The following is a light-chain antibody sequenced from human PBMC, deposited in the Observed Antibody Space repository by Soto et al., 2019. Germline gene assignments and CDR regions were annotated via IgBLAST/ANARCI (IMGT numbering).Light chain of an antibody. J-gene: IGLJ3*02. CDR2: EGT. CDR1: SSDIGNYNL. V-gene: IGLV2-23*03. CDR3: CSYVTISPFVV. Sequence: QSALTQPASVSGSPGQSITISCTGTSSDIGNYNLVSWYQQEPGKAPRLIIYEGTKRPSGVSDRFSASKSGNTASLTISGLQAEDEADDYCCSYVTISPFVVFGGGTQLTVL.